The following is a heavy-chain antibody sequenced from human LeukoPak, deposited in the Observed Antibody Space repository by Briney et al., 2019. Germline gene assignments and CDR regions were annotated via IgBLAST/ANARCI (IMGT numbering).Heavy chain of an antibody. V-gene: IGHV4-34*01. CDR2: INHSGSP. D-gene: IGHD3-3*01. CDR3: ARAGGRYYDFWSGYPNWFDP. Sequence: SETLSLTCAVYGGSFSGYYWSWIRQPPGKGLEWIGEINHSGSPNYNPSLKSRVTISVDTSQNQFSLELSSVTGADTAVYDCARAGGRYYDFWSGYPNWFDPWGQGTLVTVSS. J-gene: IGHJ5*02. CDR1: GGSFSGYY.